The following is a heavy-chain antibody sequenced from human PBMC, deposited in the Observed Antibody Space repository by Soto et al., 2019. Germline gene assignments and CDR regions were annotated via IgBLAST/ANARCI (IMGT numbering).Heavy chain of an antibody. V-gene: IGHV4-31*03. CDR2: IYDNGGA. CDR1: GDSISSGGYY. D-gene: IGHD1-7*01. J-gene: IGHJ4*02. CDR3: ARVKGGTTRRAFDS. Sequence: QVQLQESGPGLVKPSQTLSLTCTVSGDSISSGGYYWSWIRQPPGKGLEWIGYIYDNGGAYYSPSLRGRVVISLDRSENQFSLRLSSVTAADTAVYYCARVKGGTTRRAFDSWGQGTLVTVSS.